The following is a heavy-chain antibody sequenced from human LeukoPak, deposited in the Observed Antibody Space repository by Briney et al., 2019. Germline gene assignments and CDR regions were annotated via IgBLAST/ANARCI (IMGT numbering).Heavy chain of an antibody. CDR1: GGSISSYY. CDR3: ARGDYDSVASWFDP. CDR2: IYFSGNT. Sequence: SGTLSLTCTVSGGSISSYYWNWIRQPPGKGLEWIGYIYFSGNTDYNPSLKSRVTISIDTSKNQVSLKLSSVTAADTAVYYCARGDYDSVASWFDPWGQGTLVTVSS. V-gene: IGHV4-59*01. D-gene: IGHD3-10*01. J-gene: IGHJ5*02.